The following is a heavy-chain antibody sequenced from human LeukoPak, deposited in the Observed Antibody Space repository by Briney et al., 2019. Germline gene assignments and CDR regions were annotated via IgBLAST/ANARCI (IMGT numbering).Heavy chain of an antibody. CDR1: GFTVNNCA. Sequence: PGGSLRLSCAASGFTVNNCAMSWVRQAPGKGLEWVGRIKSKTDGGTTDYAAPVKGRFTISRDDSKNTLYLQMNSLKTEDTAVYYCTTPTTVTRSDWYFDLWGRGTLVTVSS. V-gene: IGHV3-15*01. D-gene: IGHD4-17*01. J-gene: IGHJ2*01. CDR2: IKSKTDGGTT. CDR3: TTPTTVTRSDWYFDL.